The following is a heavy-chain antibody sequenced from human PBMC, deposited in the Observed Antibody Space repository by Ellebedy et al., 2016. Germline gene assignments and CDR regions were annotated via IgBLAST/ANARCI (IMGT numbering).Heavy chain of an antibody. J-gene: IGHJ4*02. CDR1: DGSFSGVY. Sequence: SQTLSLTCGVYDGSFSGVYWTWIRQPPGKGLEWIGEITHSGRTNYNASLKSRVTISGDQFSLQLRSVTAADTAVYYCARGYMKWGQGTLVSVSS. CDR3: ARGYMK. D-gene: IGHD3-10*01. CDR2: ITHSGRT. V-gene: IGHV4-34*01.